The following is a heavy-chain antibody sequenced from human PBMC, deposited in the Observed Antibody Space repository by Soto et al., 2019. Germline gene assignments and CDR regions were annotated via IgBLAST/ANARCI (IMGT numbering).Heavy chain of an antibody. D-gene: IGHD2-15*01. CDR2: VYPRDSDT. CDR1: VHIFIDDW. V-gene: IGHV5-51*01. Sequence: PGESRKISCKASVHIFIDDWIGCVRQMPGKGLEWLGLVYPRDSDTRYSASFQGQVAISADRSTGTAFLQRRSFKASDTALYYCARPPLPGYSIHFNSWGQGTLVTVSS. CDR3: ARPPLPGYSIHFNS. J-gene: IGHJ4*02.